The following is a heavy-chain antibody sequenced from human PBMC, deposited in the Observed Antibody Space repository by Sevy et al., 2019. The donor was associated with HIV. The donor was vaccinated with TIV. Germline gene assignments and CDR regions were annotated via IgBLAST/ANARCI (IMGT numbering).Heavy chain of an antibody. J-gene: IGHJ1*01. CDR1: GLALRDFA. CDR2: VSYDGSQK. D-gene: IGHD1-26*01. V-gene: IGHV3-30*09. CDR3: ARGEATAEFFHH. Sequence: GGSLRLSCAASGLALRDFAMHWVRQAPGKGLEWVALVSYDGSQKYYADFVKGRFVVSRDNARNTLSLQMNSLRREDTAVYVCARGEATAEFFHHWGQCTLVTVSS.